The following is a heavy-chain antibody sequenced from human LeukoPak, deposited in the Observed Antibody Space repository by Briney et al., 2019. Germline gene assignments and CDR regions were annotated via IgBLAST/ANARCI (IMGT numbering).Heavy chain of an antibody. CDR3: ARLLPRPGGYDPLARDY. J-gene: IGHJ4*02. CDR2: IYPGDSDT. V-gene: IGHV5-51*01. Sequence: GESLKISCKSSGYSFTSYWIGWVRQMPGKGLEWMGIIYPGDSDTRYSPSFQGQVTISADKSISTAYLQWSSLKASDTAMYYCARLLPRPGGYDPLARDYWGQGTLVTVSS. D-gene: IGHD5-12*01. CDR1: GYSFTSYW.